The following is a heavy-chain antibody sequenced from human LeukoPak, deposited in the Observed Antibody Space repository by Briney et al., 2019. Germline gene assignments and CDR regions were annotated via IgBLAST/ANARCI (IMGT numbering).Heavy chain of an antibody. Sequence: PSETLSLTCAVYGGSFSGYYWSWIRQPPGKGLEWIGYIYYSGSTSYNPSLKSRVTISVDTSKNQFSLKLSSVTAADTAVYYCARHLQYQLLWVGWFDPWGQGTLVNVSS. V-gene: IGHV4-59*08. CDR1: GGSFSGYY. CDR3: ARHLQYQLLWVGWFDP. J-gene: IGHJ5*02. D-gene: IGHD2-2*01. CDR2: IYYSGST.